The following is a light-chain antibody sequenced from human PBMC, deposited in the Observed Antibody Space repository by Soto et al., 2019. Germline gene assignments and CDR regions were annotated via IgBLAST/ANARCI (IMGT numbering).Light chain of an antibody. V-gene: IGLV3-21*04. Sequence: SYELTQPPSVSVAPEKTATITCGGTNIGDKRVHWYRQKPGQAPVLLISYDSDRPSGIPERFSGSNSANTATLAISRVEAGDEADYYCQVWDIMTDNYVFGGGTKLTVL. CDR3: QVWDIMTDNYV. CDR2: YDS. J-gene: IGLJ1*01. CDR1: NIGDKR.